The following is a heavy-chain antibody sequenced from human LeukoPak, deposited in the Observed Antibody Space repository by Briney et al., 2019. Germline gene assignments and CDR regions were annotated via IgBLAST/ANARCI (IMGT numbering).Heavy chain of an antibody. CDR2: IASDGSST. D-gene: IGHD4-23*01. Sequence: GGSLRLSCAASGFTFSSYVMNWVRQAPGKGLVWVSRIASDGSSTTYADSVKGRFSISRDNAKNTLYLQMNSLRVEDTAVYYCARGRPHGNDYWGQGTLVTVSS. CDR1: GFTFSSYV. V-gene: IGHV3-74*01. J-gene: IGHJ4*02. CDR3: ARGRPHGNDY.